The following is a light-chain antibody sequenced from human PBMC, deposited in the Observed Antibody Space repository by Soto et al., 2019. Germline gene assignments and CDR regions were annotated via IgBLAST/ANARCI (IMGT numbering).Light chain of an antibody. CDR1: QNIIKY. CDR2: GTS. CDR3: QQTYTTPYT. Sequence: DIQMTQSPSSLSASVGDRVTITCRTSQNIIKYLNWYQQKPGKAPKVLIYGTSTLRTGVPLRFSGGGSGTDFTLTISSLQPEDFAAYYCQQTYTTPYTFGQGTKLDIK. J-gene: IGKJ2*01. V-gene: IGKV1-39*01.